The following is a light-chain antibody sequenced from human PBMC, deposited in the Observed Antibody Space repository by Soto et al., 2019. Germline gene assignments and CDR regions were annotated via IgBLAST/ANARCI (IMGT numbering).Light chain of an antibody. CDR3: QHFSTSALT. J-gene: IGKJ3*01. CDR2: GAS. V-gene: IGKV3-20*01. Sequence: EIELTQSPGTLSLSPGERATLSCRASQSVSNYLVWYRQRPGQAPRLLIHGASIRATGIPDRFSGSGSGTDFTLTISRLEPEDFAAYYCQHFSTSALTFGPGTKVDIK. CDR1: QSVSNY.